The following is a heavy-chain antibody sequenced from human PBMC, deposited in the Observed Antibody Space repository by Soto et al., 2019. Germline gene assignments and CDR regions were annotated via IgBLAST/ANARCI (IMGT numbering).Heavy chain of an antibody. V-gene: IGHV5-51*01. CDR3: TRPQSSGWYDF. CDR1: GYSFITHW. Sequence: GESLKISCKGSGYSFITHWIAWVRQMPGEGLEWMGIINPADSDIRYSPSFQGQVTISVDKSINTAYLKWSSLKASDTATYYCTRPQSSGWYDFWGQGTLVTVSS. J-gene: IGHJ5*01. CDR2: INPADSDI. D-gene: IGHD3-22*01.